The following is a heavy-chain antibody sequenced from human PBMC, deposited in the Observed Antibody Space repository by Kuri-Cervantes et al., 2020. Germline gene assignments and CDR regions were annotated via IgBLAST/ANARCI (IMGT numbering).Heavy chain of an antibody. D-gene: IGHD2-15*01. CDR2: ISGSGGST. Sequence: LSLSCAASGFTFSSYAMSWVRQAPGKGLEWVSAISGSGGSTYCADSVKGRFTISRDNSKNTLYLQMNSLRAEDTAVYYCAKVRSALPDDYWGQGTLVTVSS. V-gene: IGHV3-23*01. J-gene: IGHJ4*02. CDR3: AKVRSALPDDY. CDR1: GFTFSSYA.